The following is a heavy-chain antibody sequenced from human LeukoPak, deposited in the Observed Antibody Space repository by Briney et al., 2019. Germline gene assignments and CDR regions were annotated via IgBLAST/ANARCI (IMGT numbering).Heavy chain of an antibody. D-gene: IGHD3-22*01. CDR3: ARDEADSSGDF. J-gene: IGHJ4*02. CDR1: GGSISSGNFY. Sequence: SETLSLTCIVSGGSISSGNFYWGWIRQPPGKGLEWIGSIYYSGSTYYNPSLKSRVTISVDTSKNQFSLKLNSVTAADTAVYYCARDEADSSGDFWGQGTLVTVSS. CDR2: IYYSGST. V-gene: IGHV4-39*07.